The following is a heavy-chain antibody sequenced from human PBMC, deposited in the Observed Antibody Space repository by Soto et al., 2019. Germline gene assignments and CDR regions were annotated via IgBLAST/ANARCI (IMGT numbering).Heavy chain of an antibody. Sequence: PSQTLSLTCAISGGSVSSSSAAWNWIRQSPSRGLEWLGRTYYRSKWYNDYAVSVKSRITINPDTSKNQFSLQLNSVTPEDTAVYYCARDYCGGDCYIDAFDIWGQGTMVTVSS. CDR2: TYYRSKWYN. CDR3: ARDYCGGDCYIDAFDI. D-gene: IGHD2-21*02. V-gene: IGHV6-1*01. J-gene: IGHJ3*02. CDR1: GGSVSSSSAA.